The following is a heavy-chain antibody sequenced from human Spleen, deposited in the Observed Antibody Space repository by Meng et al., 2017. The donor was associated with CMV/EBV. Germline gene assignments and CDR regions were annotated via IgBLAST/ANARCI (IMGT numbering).Heavy chain of an antibody. J-gene: IGHJ4*02. D-gene: IGHD3-22*01. V-gene: IGHV4-34*01. CDR1: GGSFSGYY. CDR2: INHSGST. Sequence: SETLSLTCAVYGGSFSGYYWSWIRQPPGKGLEWSGEINHSGSTNYNPSLKSRVTISVDTSKNQFSLKLRSVTAADTAVYYCVMGAEWLLHRGPPAYWGQGTLVTVSS. CDR3: VMGAEWLLHRGPPAY.